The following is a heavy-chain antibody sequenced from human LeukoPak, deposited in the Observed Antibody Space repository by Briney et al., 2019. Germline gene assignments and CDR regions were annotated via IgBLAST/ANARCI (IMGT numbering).Heavy chain of an antibody. CDR2: INPSGGST. Sequence: ASVKVSCKASGYTFTSYYMHWVRQAPGQGLEWMGIINPSGGSTSYAQKFQGRVTMTRDMSTSTVYMELGSLRSEDTAVYYCARLTGYSSSWRDNWFDPWGQGTLVTVSS. CDR1: GYTFTSYY. CDR3: ARLTGYSSSWRDNWFDP. J-gene: IGHJ5*02. V-gene: IGHV1-46*01. D-gene: IGHD6-13*01.